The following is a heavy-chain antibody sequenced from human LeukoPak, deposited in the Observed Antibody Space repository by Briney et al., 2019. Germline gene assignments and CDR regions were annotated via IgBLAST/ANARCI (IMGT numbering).Heavy chain of an antibody. V-gene: IGHV6-1*01. D-gene: IGHD6-13*01. CDR2: TFYRSKWYR. Sequence: SQTLSLTCDISGDTVSSNSAAWNWIRQSPSRGLEWLGRTFYRSKWYRYYGPSVKGRITINPDTSKNQFSLQLISVTPEDTAVYYCARGAAGALDYWGQGTLVTVSS. CDR1: GDTVSSNSAA. J-gene: IGHJ4*02. CDR3: ARGAAGALDY.